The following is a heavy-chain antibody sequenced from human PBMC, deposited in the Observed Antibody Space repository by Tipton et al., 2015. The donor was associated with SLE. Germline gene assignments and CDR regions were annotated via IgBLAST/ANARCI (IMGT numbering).Heavy chain of an antibody. D-gene: IGHD2-15*01. CDR1: GDSTNSDGYF. CDR3: ARLYCSGGSCYSHYYYGMDV. V-gene: IGHV4-31*03. J-gene: IGHJ6*02. CDR2: IYYSGST. Sequence: TLSLTCTVSGDSTNSDGYFWTWIRQPPGKGLEWIGYIYYSGSTYYNPSLQSRLTISVDTSKNQFSLKLSSVTAADTAVYYCARLYCSGGSCYSHYYYGMDVWGQGTTVTVSS.